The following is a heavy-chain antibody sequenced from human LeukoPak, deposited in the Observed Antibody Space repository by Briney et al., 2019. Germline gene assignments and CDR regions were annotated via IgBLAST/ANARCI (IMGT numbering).Heavy chain of an antibody. J-gene: IGHJ4*02. D-gene: IGHD6-13*01. V-gene: IGHV4-34*01. Sequence: SETLSLTYAVYGGSFSGYYWSWIRQPPGKGLEWIGEINHSGSTNYNPSLKSRVTISVDTSKNQFSLKLSSVTAADTAVYYCVRGAGGAAAGPIDYWGQGTLVTVSS. CDR1: GGSFSGYY. CDR2: INHSGST. CDR3: VRGAGGAAAGPIDY.